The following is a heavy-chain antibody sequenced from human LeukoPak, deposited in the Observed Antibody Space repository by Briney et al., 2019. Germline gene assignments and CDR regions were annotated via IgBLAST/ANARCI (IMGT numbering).Heavy chain of an antibody. J-gene: IGHJ4*02. D-gene: IGHD3-22*01. CDR3: AGLVGRYSSGLYYYYFDY. V-gene: IGHV4-39*07. CDR1: GGSISSSSYY. Sequence: SETLSLTCTVSGGSISSSSYYWGWIRQPPGKGLEWIGSIYYSGTTHSNPSVKSRVTISIDKSKNQFFLNLGSVTAADTAVYYCAGLVGRYSSGLYYYYFDYWGQGTLVTVSS. CDR2: IYYSGTT.